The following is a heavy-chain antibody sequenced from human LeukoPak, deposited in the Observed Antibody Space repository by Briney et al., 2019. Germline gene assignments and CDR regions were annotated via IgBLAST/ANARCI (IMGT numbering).Heavy chain of an antibody. D-gene: IGHD3-16*01. CDR1: GFTFNTYN. Sequence: GGSLRLSCVASGFTFNTYNMNWVRQAPGKGLEWVANIKQDGSEKYYVDSVKGRFTISRDNAKNSLYLQMNSLRAEDTAVYYCARLGYVNVYYYYYYMDVWGKGTTVTVSS. CDR3: ARLGYVNVYYYYYYMDV. CDR2: IKQDGSEK. V-gene: IGHV3-7*01. J-gene: IGHJ6*03.